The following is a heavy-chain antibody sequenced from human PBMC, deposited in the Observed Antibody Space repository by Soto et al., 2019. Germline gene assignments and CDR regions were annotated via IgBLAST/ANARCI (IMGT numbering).Heavy chain of an antibody. CDR2: TYYSAGT. V-gene: IGHV4-39*01. J-gene: IGHJ4*02. CDR1: GGSVSSSSYY. CDR3: ARHASRGYSSSWYFED. Sequence: KPSEALSRTCNVSGGSVSSSSYYWGWIRQAPGKGLEWIVSTYYSAGTYYNPSLKSRITTSMDASKNQFSLTVTSVTAADTAIYYCARHASRGYSSSWYFEDWGQGTPVTVSS. D-gene: IGHD6-13*01.